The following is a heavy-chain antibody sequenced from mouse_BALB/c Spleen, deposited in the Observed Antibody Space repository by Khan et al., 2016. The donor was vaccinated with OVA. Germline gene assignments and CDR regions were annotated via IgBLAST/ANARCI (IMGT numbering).Heavy chain of an antibody. D-gene: IGHD1-1*01. V-gene: IGHV1S41*01. CDR2: IGPGSSNA. J-gene: IGHJ4*01. CDR3: ASENYYGRGCYAMDY. CDR1: GYTFPSYW. Sequence: DLVKPGASVKLSCTASGYTFPSYWFNWIKQRPGQGLEWIGRIGPGSSNAYYNDMFKGKATLTVDTSSNTAYIQLSSLSSEDSAVYFCASENYYGRGCYAMDYWGQGASVTVSA.